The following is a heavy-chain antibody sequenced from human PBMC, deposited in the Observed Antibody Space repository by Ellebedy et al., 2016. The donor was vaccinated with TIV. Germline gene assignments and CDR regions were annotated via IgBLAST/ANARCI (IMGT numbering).Heavy chain of an antibody. V-gene: IGHV3-23*01. J-gene: IGHJ6*02. Sequence: GESLKISCAASGFSFSSYAMSWVRQAPGKGLEWVTGIIGSGGSTKYVDSVKGRFTISRDNPKNTLFLQMNSLRGEDTAVYYCARSPKDHYYHGLDVWGQGTTVIVSS. CDR2: IIGSGGST. CDR3: ARSPKDHYYHGLDV. CDR1: GFSFSSYA.